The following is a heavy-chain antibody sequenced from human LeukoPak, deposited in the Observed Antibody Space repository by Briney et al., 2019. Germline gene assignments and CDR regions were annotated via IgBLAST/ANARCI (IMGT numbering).Heavy chain of an antibody. CDR1: GGTFTSYD. Sequence: GASVKVSCKASGGTFTSYDINWVRQATGQGLEWMGWMNPNSGNTGYAQKFQGRVTMTRNTSISTAYMELSSLRSEDTAVYYCASPSFSYCSGGSCCSLWGQGTLVTVSS. D-gene: IGHD2-15*01. CDR3: ASPSFSYCSGGSCCSL. J-gene: IGHJ4*02. CDR2: MNPNSGNT. V-gene: IGHV1-8*01.